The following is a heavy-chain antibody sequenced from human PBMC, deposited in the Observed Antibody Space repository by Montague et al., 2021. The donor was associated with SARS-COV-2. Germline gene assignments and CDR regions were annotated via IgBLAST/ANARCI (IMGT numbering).Heavy chain of an antibody. CDR3: ARRVTGTTVDYYYCGMDA. J-gene: IGHJ6*02. CDR2: IYYSGST. CDR1: GGSISSSSYY. D-gene: IGHD1-20*01. V-gene: IGHV4-39*01. Sequence: SETLSLTCTVSGGSISSSSYYWGWIRQPPGKGLEWIGSIYYSGSTYYNPSLKSRVTISVDTSKNQFSLKLSSVTAADTAVYYCARRVTGTTVDYYYCGMDAWGQGTTVTVSS.